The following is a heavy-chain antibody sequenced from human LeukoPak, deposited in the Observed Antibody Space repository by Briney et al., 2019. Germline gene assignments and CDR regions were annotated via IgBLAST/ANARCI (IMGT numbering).Heavy chain of an antibody. CDR1: GGSISSGSYY. V-gene: IGHV4-61*02. D-gene: IGHD5-24*01. CDR2: IYTSGST. Sequence: PSETLSLTCAVSGGSISSGSYYWSWIRQPAGKGLEWIGRIYTSGSTNYNPSLKSRVTISVDTSKNQFPLKLSSVTAADTAVYYCARGRSEDYYGMDVWGQGTTVTVSS. CDR3: ARGRSEDYYGMDV. J-gene: IGHJ6*02.